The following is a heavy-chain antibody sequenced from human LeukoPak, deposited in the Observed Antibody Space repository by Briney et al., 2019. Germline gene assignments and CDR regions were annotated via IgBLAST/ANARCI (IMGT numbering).Heavy chain of an antibody. CDR3: ARGLEATIIDY. Sequence: SETLSLTCTVSGGSISSYYWSWIRQPPGKGLEWIGYIYYSGSTNYNPSLKSRVTISVDTSKNQFSLKLSSVTAADTAVYYCARGLEATIIDYWGQGSLVTVSS. J-gene: IGHJ4*02. D-gene: IGHD5-12*01. CDR2: IYYSGST. CDR1: GGSISSYY. V-gene: IGHV4-59*01.